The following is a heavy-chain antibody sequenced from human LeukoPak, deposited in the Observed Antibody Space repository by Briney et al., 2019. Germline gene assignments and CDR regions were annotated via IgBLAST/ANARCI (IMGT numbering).Heavy chain of an antibody. D-gene: IGHD6-6*01. J-gene: IGHJ1*01. Sequence: SETLSLTCTVSGGSISSYYWSWIRQPPGKGLEWIGYIYYSGSTNYNPSLKSRVTISVDTSKNQFSLKLSSVTAADTAVYYCARGGIAALNHWGQGTLVTVSS. CDR1: GGSISSYY. V-gene: IGHV4-59*01. CDR2: IYYSGST. CDR3: ARGGIAALNH.